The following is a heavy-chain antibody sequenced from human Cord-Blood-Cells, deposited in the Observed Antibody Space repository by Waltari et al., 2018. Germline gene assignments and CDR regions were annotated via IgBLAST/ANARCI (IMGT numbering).Heavy chain of an antibody. V-gene: IGHV3-15*01. CDR2: IKSKTDGGTT. CDR3: TTTRYSGSYYY. Sequence: VRQAPGKGLEWVGRIKSKTDGGTTDYAAPVKGRFTISRDDSKNTLYLQMNSLKTEDTAVYYCTTTRYSGSYYYWGQGTLVTVSS. J-gene: IGHJ4*02. D-gene: IGHD1-26*01.